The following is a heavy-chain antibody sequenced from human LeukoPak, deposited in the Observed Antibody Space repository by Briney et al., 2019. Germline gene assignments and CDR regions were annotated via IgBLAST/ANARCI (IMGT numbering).Heavy chain of an antibody. Sequence: GGSLRLSCAASGFTFSSYAMSWVRQAPGKGLEWVSAISGSGGSTYYADSVKGRFTISRDNSKNTLYLQMNSLRAEDTAVYYSVKEYAVSPPQTYYFDYWGQGTLVTVSS. D-gene: IGHD2-8*01. CDR1: GFTFSSYA. CDR2: ISGSGGST. CDR3: VKEYAVSPPQTYYFDY. V-gene: IGHV3-23*01. J-gene: IGHJ4*02.